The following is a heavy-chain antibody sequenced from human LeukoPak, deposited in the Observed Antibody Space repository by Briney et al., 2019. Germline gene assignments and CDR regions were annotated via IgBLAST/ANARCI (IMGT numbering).Heavy chain of an antibody. V-gene: IGHV4-59*01. D-gene: IGHD4-17*01. Sequence: SETLSHTRTVSGGSIRIFYWSGLRQPPGKGLEWIGYIYYSRSTNYTPSLKSRVTISLDTSKNQYSLKLSSVTAADTAVYYCASEVTTSAFDIWGQGTMVTISS. CDR3: ASEVTTSAFDI. J-gene: IGHJ3*02. CDR1: GGSIRIFY. CDR2: IYYSRST.